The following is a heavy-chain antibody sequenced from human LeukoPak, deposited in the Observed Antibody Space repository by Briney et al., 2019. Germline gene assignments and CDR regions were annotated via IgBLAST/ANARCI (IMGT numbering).Heavy chain of an antibody. D-gene: IGHD3-22*01. CDR2: ICDSGRTI. J-gene: IGHJ4*02. V-gene: IGHV3-48*04. Sequence: PGGSLRLSCAASGFTFSSYGMHWVRQAPGKGLEWVSYICDSGRTIYYADSVKGRFTISRDNAKNSVHLQMNNLGAEDTAVYYCARDRLGDYDHSGYYDKWGQGTLVTVSS. CDR3: ARDRLGDYDHSGYYDK. CDR1: GFTFSSYG.